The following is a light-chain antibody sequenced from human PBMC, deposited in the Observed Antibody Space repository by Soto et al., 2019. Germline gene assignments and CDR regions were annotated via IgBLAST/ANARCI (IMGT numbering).Light chain of an antibody. V-gene: IGLV1-44*01. CDR2: SNN. J-gene: IGLJ2*01. Sequence: QSVLTQPPSASGTPGQRVIISCSGSTSNFGGNSANWYQQFPGTAPKVLIYSNNQRPSGVPDRFSGSKSGTSASLAISGLQSGDEADYYCATWDSSLSAVVVGGGTKLTVL. CDR3: ATWDSSLSAVV. CDR1: TSNFGGNS.